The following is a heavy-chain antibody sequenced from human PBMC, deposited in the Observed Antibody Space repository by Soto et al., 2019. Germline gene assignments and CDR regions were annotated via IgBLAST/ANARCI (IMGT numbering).Heavy chain of an antibody. CDR3: AKSRDYVWGTYRPPYDY. V-gene: IGHV3-23*01. J-gene: IGHJ4*02. D-gene: IGHD3-16*02. Sequence: GGSLRLSCEASGFTLINYPMSWVRQAPGKGLEWVSTSINSGGGSYYADSVKGRFTISRDRSKSTLYLQMDSLRAEDTAVYYCAKSRDYVWGTYRPPYDYWGEGILVTVSS. CDR1: GFTLINYP. CDR2: SINSGGGS.